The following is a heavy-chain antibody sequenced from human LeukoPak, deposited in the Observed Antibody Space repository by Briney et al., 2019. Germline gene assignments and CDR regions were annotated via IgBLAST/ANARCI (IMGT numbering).Heavy chain of an antibody. J-gene: IGHJ4*02. D-gene: IGHD5-24*01. V-gene: IGHV4-34*01. CDR2: INHSGST. CDR3: ARGRDGYNPSDY. Sequence: GSLRLSCAASGFSFSSYSMNWVRQAPGKGLEWIGEINHSGSTKYNPSLKSRVTISVDTSKNQFSLRLSSVTAADTAVYYCARGRDGYNPSDYWGQGTLVTVSS. CDR1: GFSFSSYS.